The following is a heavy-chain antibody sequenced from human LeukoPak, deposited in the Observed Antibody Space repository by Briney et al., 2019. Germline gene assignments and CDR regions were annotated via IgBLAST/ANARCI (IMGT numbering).Heavy chain of an antibody. J-gene: IGHJ4*02. Sequence: GGSLRLSCAASGFTFSTYSMNWVRQAPGKGLEWVSYIDTGTSTIYYADSVKGRFTISKDNAKNSLYLQMNSLRTEDTAVYYCARTHQGNFYYFDYWGQGTLVTVSS. V-gene: IGHV3-48*01. D-gene: IGHD2-2*01. CDR3: ARTHQGNFYYFDY. CDR1: GFTFSTYS. CDR2: IDTGTSTI.